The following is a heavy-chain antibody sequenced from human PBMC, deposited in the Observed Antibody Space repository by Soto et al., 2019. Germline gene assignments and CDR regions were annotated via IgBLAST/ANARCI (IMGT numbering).Heavy chain of an antibody. CDR3: VRVSSPLPDNWFDP. Sequence: EVQLVESGGGLIQPGGSLRLSCAVSGFAVGANYISWVHQAPGQGLEWVSIIYTDDTSYYADSVKGRFTFSRDKSKNTLYLQMDSLRVDDTAVYYCVRVSSPLPDNWFDPWGQGTLVTVSS. V-gene: IGHV3-53*01. D-gene: IGHD6-6*01. J-gene: IGHJ5*02. CDR1: GFAVGANY. CDR2: IYTDDTS.